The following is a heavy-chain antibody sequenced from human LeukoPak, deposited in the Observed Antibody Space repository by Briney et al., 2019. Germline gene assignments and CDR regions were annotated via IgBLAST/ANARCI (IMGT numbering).Heavy chain of an antibody. CDR1: GFTFSSYW. D-gene: IGHD1-20*01. Sequence: LTGGSLRLSCAASGFTFSSYWMHWVRQAPGKGLVWVSRISNDVSITTYADSVKGRFTISRDNAKNSLYLQMNSLRAEDTAVYYCARVYNWNHFDYWGQGTLVTVSS. J-gene: IGHJ4*02. CDR3: ARVYNWNHFDY. V-gene: IGHV3-74*01. CDR2: ISNDVSIT.